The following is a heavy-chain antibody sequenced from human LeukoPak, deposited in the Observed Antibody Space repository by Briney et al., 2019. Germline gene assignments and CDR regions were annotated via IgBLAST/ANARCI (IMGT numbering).Heavy chain of an antibody. CDR3: TTDLGLTMIRGVIVY. V-gene: IGHV3-15*01. Sequence: PGGSLRLSCAASGFTFTNAWMSWFRQAPGKGLEWVGRIKSKGDGETIDNAAPVKGRFTMSRDDPKATLYLQMNSLKAEDTAVYYCTTDLGLTMIRGVIVYWGQGALVTVSS. CDR1: GFTFTNAW. CDR2: IKSKGDGETI. J-gene: IGHJ4*02. D-gene: IGHD3-10*01.